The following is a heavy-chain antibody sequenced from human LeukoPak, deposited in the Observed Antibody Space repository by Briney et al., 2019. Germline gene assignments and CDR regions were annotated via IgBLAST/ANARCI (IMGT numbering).Heavy chain of an antibody. D-gene: IGHD1-26*01. CDR3: ARVGGSYYKEFDY. J-gene: IGHJ4*02. CDR1: GGSIRSSYYY. CDR2: IYDSGST. Sequence: SETLSLTCTVSGGSIRSSYYYWGWIRQPPGKGLEWIGSIYDSGSTYYNPSLKSRVTISVDTSKNQFSLKLSSVTAADTAVYYCARVGGSYYKEFDYWGQGTLVTVSS. V-gene: IGHV4-39*07.